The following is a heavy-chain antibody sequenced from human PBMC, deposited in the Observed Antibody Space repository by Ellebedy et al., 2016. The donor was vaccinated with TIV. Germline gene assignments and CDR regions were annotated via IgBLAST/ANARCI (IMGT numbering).Heavy chain of an antibody. Sequence: MPSETLSLTCTVSGGSISSSYWSWIRQPPGKGLEWIGYIYYSGITSYNPSLKSRVTISVDTSKNEFPLKLSSVTTADTAVYFCASESNTTEAFDFWGQGTLVTVSS. J-gene: IGHJ4*02. D-gene: IGHD1-1*01. V-gene: IGHV4-59*01. CDR2: IYYSGIT. CDR1: GGSISSSY. CDR3: ASESNTTEAFDF.